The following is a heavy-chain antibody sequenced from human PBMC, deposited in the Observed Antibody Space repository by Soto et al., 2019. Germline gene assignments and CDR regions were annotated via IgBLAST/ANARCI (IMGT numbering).Heavy chain of an antibody. V-gene: IGHV3-30-3*01. CDR2: ISYDGSNK. J-gene: IGHJ3*02. Sequence: GGSLRLSCAASGFTFSSYAMHWVRQAPGKGLEWVAVISYDGSNKYYADSVKGRFTISRDNSKNTLYLQMNSLRAEDTAVYYCARDCAQTDAFDIWGQGTMVTVSS. D-gene: IGHD2-21*01. CDR1: GFTFSSYA. CDR3: ARDCAQTDAFDI.